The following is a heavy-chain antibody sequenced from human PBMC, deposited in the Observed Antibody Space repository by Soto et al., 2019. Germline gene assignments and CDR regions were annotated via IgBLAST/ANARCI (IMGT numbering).Heavy chain of an antibody. D-gene: IGHD6-25*01. Sequence: GGSLRLSCTASGFTFSNNWMTWVRQPPAKGLEWVANIKPDGSEQYYVDSVKGRFTISRDNTRDSLYLHMNGLRPDDTAVYYCASARSAAYWGQGTLVTRSS. CDR2: IKPDGSEQ. CDR1: GFTFSNNW. V-gene: IGHV3-7*05. J-gene: IGHJ4*02. CDR3: ASARSAAY.